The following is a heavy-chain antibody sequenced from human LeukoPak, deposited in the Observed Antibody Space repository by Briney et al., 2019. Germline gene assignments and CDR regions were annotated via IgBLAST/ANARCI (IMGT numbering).Heavy chain of an antibody. CDR3: ARMLLGYCSSTSCPFFDY. CDR2: ISYDGSNK. Sequence: GKSLRLSCAASGFTFSSYAMHWVRQAPGKGREWVAVISYDGSNKYYAGSVKGRFIISRDNSKNTLYLQMNSLRAEDTAVYYCARMLLGYCSSTSCPFFDYWGQGTLVTVSS. V-gene: IGHV3-30*04. D-gene: IGHD2-2*01. J-gene: IGHJ4*02. CDR1: GFTFSSYA.